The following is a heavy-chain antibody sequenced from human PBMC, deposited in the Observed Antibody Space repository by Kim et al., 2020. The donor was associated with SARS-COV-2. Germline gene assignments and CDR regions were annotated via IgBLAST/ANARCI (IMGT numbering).Heavy chain of an antibody. CDR3: ARVQVVNAIYGRYGY. Sequence: GGSLRLSCAASGFTFSSYAMHWVRQAPGKGLEWVSAIFDGGGRTYYADSVKGRFTISRDNSRNTLYLQMNSLRAEDTAVYYCARVQVVNAIYGRYGYWG. CDR1: GFTFSSYA. CDR2: IFDGGGRT. V-gene: IGHV3-23*01. D-gene: IGHD2-21*01. J-gene: IGHJ4*01.